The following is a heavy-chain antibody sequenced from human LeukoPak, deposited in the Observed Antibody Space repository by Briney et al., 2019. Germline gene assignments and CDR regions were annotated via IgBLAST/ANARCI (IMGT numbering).Heavy chain of an antibody. Sequence: SVKVSCKASGDTFRNYAFNWVRQAPGQGPEWMGKIIPMRGTANYAQKFQGRVNFTADKSTSTAYMDLASLRSEDTAIYFCAGDASLFASCGNIFDLWGQGTLVTVSS. D-gene: IGHD2-15*01. CDR2: IIPMRGTA. CDR3: AGDASLFASCGNIFDL. CDR1: GDTFRNYA. V-gene: IGHV1-69*04. J-gene: IGHJ4*02.